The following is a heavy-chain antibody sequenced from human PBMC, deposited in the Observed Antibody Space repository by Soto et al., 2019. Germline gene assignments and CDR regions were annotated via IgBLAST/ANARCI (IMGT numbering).Heavy chain of an antibody. Sequence: GGSLRLSCAASGFTFSSYAMSWVRQAPGKGLEWVSAISGSGGSTYYEDSVKGRFTISRDNSKNTLYLQMNSLRAEDTAVYYCAKEGRVATHEGYSSGWYYFDYWGQGTLVTVSS. D-gene: IGHD6-19*01. CDR2: ISGSGGST. J-gene: IGHJ4*02. CDR3: AKEGRVATHEGYSSGWYYFDY. V-gene: IGHV3-23*01. CDR1: GFTFSSYA.